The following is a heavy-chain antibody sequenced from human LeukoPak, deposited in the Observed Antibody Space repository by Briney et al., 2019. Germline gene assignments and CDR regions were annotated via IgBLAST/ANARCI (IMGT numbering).Heavy chain of an antibody. CDR3: AREGCSGGSCYYHYFDY. CDR2: IKQDGSEK. D-gene: IGHD2-15*01. V-gene: IGHV3-7*01. Sequence: PGGSLRLSCAAPGFTFNNAWMSWVRQAPGKGLEWVANIKQDGSEKYYVDSVKGRFTISRDNAKNSLYLQMNSLRAEDTAVYYCAREGCSGGSCYYHYFDYWGQGTLVTVSS. J-gene: IGHJ4*02. CDR1: GFTFNNAW.